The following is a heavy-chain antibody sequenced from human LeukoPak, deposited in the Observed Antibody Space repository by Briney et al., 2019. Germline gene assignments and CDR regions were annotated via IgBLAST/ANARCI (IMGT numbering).Heavy chain of an antibody. CDR3: ARENYYDSSGFDY. CDR1: GFTFSYYY. D-gene: IGHD3-22*01. Sequence: GGSLRLSCAASGFTFSYYYMSWVRQAPGKGLEWVSVIYSGGSTYYADSVKGRFTISRDNSKNTLYLQMNSLRAEDTAVYYCARENYYDSSGFDYWGQGTLVTVSS. CDR2: IYSGGST. J-gene: IGHJ4*02. V-gene: IGHV3-53*01.